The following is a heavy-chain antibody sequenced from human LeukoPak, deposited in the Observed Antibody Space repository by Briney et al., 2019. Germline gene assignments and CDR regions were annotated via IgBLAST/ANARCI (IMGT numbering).Heavy chain of an antibody. CDR1: GGSISSYY. CDR2: IYYSGST. V-gene: IGHV4-59*08. J-gene: IGHJ4*02. Sequence: PSETLSLTCTVSGGSISSYYWSRIRQPPGKGLEWIGYIYYSGSTNYNPSLKSRVTISVDTSKNQFSLKLSSVTAADTAVYYCARSRRSGSRPIDYWGQGTLVTVSS. CDR3: ARSRRSGSRPIDY. D-gene: IGHD1-26*01.